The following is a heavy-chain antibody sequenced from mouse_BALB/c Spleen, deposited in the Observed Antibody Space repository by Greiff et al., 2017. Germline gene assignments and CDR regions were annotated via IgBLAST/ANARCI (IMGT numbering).Heavy chain of an antibody. V-gene: IGHV5-6*01. J-gene: IGHJ3*01. CDR1: GFTFSSYD. D-gene: IGHD1-1*01. CDR3: ARHSDGSSSAWFAY. Sequence: EVQLVESGGDLVKPGGSLKLSCAASGFTFSSYDMSWVRQTPDKRLEWVATISSGGSYTYYPDSVKGRFTISRDNAKNTLYLQMSSLKSEDTAMYYCARHSDGSSSAWFAYWGQGTLVTVSA. CDR2: ISSGGSYT.